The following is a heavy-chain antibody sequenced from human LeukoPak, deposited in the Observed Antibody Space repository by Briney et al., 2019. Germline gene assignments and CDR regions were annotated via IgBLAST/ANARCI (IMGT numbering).Heavy chain of an antibody. Sequence: PSDTLSLTCTVSGGSISNYFRSWVRQPAGKGLEWIGRIYSTGRSDYNPSLKSRITMSVDKSKNQFSLKLTSVTAADTAVYYCARDLGSSTPSGVWGRGTTVTVSS. V-gene: IGHV4-4*07. CDR3: ARDLGSSTPSGV. D-gene: IGHD1-26*01. CDR1: GGSISNYF. CDR2: IYSTGRS. J-gene: IGHJ6*04.